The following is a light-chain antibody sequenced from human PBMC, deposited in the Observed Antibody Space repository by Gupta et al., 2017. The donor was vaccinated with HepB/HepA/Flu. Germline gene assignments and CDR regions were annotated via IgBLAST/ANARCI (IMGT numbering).Light chain of an antibody. CDR3: QAWDSSTALV. CDR2: QDS. V-gene: IGLV3-1*01. Sequence: SYELTKPPSVSVSQGQTASITCSGDKLGDKYACWYQQKPGQSPVLVIYQDSKRPSGIPERFSGSNSGNTATLTISGTQAMDEADYYCQAWDSSTALVFGGGTKLTVL. CDR1: KLGDKY. J-gene: IGLJ2*01.